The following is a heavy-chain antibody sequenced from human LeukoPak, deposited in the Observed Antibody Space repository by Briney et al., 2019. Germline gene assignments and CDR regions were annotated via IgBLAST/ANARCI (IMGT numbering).Heavy chain of an antibody. Sequence: PGGSLRLSCAASGFTVSSNYMSWVRQAPGKGLEWVSLISGDGGSTYYADSLKGRFTISRDNSKNSLYLQMNSLRTEDTALYYCAKDTTTSGARFDYWGQGTLVTVSS. V-gene: IGHV3-43*02. J-gene: IGHJ4*02. CDR2: ISGDGGST. D-gene: IGHD2-15*01. CDR3: AKDTTTSGARFDY. CDR1: GFTVSSNY.